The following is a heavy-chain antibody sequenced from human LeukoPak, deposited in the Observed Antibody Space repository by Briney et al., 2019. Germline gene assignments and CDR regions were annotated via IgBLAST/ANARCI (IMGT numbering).Heavy chain of an antibody. CDR2: IYYSGST. Sequence: SETLSLTCTVSGGSISSSSYYWGWIRQPPGKGLEWIGSIYYSGSTYYNPSLKSRVTISVDTSKNQFSLKLSSVTAADTAVYYCARESPPSLWRWFGESPFVPWGQGTLVTVSS. J-gene: IGHJ5*02. CDR3: ARESPPSLWRWFGESPFVP. D-gene: IGHD3-10*01. CDR1: GGSISSSSYY. V-gene: IGHV4-39*07.